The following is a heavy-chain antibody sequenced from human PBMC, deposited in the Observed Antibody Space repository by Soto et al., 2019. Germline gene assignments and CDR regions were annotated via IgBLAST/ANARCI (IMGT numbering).Heavy chain of an antibody. CDR3: AKYCSGGSCFPDAFDI. V-gene: IGHV1-46*02. CDR1: GYTFNSYY. D-gene: IGHD2-15*01. Sequence: ASVKVSCKASGYTFNSYYIHWVRQAPAQGPEWMGFINPGRGNTIYAQKFQGRVTITTDKSTSTAYMELSSLRSEDTAVYYCAKYCSGGSCFPDAFDIWGQGTMVTVSS. J-gene: IGHJ3*02. CDR2: INPGRGNT.